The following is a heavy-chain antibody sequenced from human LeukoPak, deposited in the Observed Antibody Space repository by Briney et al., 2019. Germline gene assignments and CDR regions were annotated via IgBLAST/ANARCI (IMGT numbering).Heavy chain of an antibody. CDR2: ISAYNGVT. Sequence: ASVKVSCKASGYTFTSYGISWVRQAPGQGLEWMGWISAYNGVTHYARKFRGRLTITTDTSTSTAYMELRSLRSEDTAMFYCARANVGGNWGIDYWGQGTLVTVSS. CDR3: ARANVGGNWGIDY. J-gene: IGHJ4*02. V-gene: IGHV1-18*01. CDR1: GYTFTSYG. D-gene: IGHD7-27*01.